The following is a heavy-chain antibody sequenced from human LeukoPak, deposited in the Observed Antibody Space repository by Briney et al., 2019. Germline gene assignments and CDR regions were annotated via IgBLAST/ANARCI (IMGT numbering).Heavy chain of an antibody. J-gene: IGHJ4*02. CDR2: INHSGST. Sequence: PSETLSLTCAVYGGPFSGYYWSWIRQPPGKGLEWIGEINHSGSTNYNPSLKGRVTRSVDTPKSQFSLKLSAVTAADTAVYYCARAPYSSSFFDYWGQGTLVTVSS. CDR3: ARAPYSSSFFDY. V-gene: IGHV4-34*01. CDR1: GGPFSGYY. D-gene: IGHD6-13*01.